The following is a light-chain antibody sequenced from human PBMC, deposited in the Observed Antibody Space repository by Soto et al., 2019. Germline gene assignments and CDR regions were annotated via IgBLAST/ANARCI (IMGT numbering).Light chain of an antibody. CDR3: QQSYSTPLT. Sequence: DIQMTQSPSTLSGSVGDRVTITCRASQTISSWLAWYQQKPGKAPKLLIYAASSLQSGVPPRFSGSGSRTDFTLTISSLQPEDFATYYCQQSYSTPLTFGGGTKVDIK. CDR1: QTISSW. V-gene: IGKV1-39*01. J-gene: IGKJ4*01. CDR2: AAS.